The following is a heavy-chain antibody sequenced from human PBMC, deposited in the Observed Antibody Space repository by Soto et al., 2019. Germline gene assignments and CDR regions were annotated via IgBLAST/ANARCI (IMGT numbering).Heavy chain of an antibody. V-gene: IGHV4-31*03. J-gene: IGHJ4*02. Sequence: SDTLSLTFTVSGGSISSVGYYWSWIRQHPGKGLELIGYIYYSGSTYYNPSLKSRVTISVDTSKNQFSLKLSSVTAADTALYYCARDSLLDGVDPAASLRLHFDXWGQVTMVTVSX. D-gene: IGHD6-6*01. CDR2: IYYSGST. CDR3: ARDSLLDGVDPAASLRLHFDX. CDR1: GGSISSVGYY.